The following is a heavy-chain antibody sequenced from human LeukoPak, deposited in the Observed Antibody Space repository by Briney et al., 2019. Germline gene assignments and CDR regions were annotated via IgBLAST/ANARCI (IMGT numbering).Heavy chain of an antibody. CDR2: INPNSGGT. CDR1: GYTFTGYY. Sequence: ASVKVSCKASGYTFTGYYMHWVRQAPGQGLEWMGWINPNSGGTNYAQKFQGRVTMTRDTSISTAYMELSRLRSDDTAVYYCARARYGGNLDSSFDYWGQGTLVTVPS. CDR3: ARARYGGNLDSSFDY. J-gene: IGHJ4*02. V-gene: IGHV1-2*02. D-gene: IGHD4-23*01.